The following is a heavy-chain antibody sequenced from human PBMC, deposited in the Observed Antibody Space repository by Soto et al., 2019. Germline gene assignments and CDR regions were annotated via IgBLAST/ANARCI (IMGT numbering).Heavy chain of an antibody. J-gene: IGHJ4*02. D-gene: IGHD3-22*01. CDR1: GGTFSSYA. CDR3: TRGSIAVVVITQFDY. V-gene: IGHV1-69*06. Sequence: SVKVSCKASGGTFSSYAISWVRQAPGQGLEWMGGIIPIFGTANYAQKFQGRVTITADKSTSTAYMELSSLRSEDTAVYYCTRGSIAVVVITQFDYWGQGTLVTVSS. CDR2: IIPIFGTA.